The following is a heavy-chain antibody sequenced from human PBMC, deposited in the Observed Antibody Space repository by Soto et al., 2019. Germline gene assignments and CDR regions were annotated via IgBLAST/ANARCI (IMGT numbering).Heavy chain of an antibody. Sequence: GGSLRLSCAASGFTFSGSAMHWVRQASGKGLEWVGRIRSKANSYATAYAASVKGRFTISRDDSKNTAYLQMNSLKTEDTAVYYCTRLWPSITIFGVDDENWFDPWGQGTLVTVSS. CDR1: GFTFSGSA. J-gene: IGHJ5*02. D-gene: IGHD3-3*01. V-gene: IGHV3-73*01. CDR3: TRLWPSITIFGVDDENWFDP. CDR2: IRSKANSYAT.